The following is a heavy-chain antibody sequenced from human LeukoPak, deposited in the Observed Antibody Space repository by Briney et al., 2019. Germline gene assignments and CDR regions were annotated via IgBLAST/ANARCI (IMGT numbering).Heavy chain of an antibody. CDR1: GITFDDYA. D-gene: IGHD3-10*01. J-gene: IGHJ3*02. CDR3: AKGIGELLSDAFDI. V-gene: IGHV3-9*01. CDR2: ISWNSGNI. Sequence: SLRLSCAASGITFDDYAMHWVRQAPGKGLEGVSGISWNSGNIGYADSVKGRFTISRDNAKNSLYLQMNSLRDEDTALYYCAKGIGELLSDAFDIWGQGTMVTV.